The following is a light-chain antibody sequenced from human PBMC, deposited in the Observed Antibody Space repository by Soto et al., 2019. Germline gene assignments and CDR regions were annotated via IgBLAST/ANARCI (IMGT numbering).Light chain of an antibody. Sequence: QSVLTQPRSVSGSPGQSVTISRTGTSSDVGGYNYVSWYQQHPGKAPKVMIYLVSKRPSGVPDRFSGSKSGNTASLTISGLQAEDEADYYCCSYAGNYIYVFGTGTKVTVL. CDR2: LVS. J-gene: IGLJ1*01. CDR1: SSDVGGYNY. CDR3: CSYAGNYIYV. V-gene: IGLV2-11*01.